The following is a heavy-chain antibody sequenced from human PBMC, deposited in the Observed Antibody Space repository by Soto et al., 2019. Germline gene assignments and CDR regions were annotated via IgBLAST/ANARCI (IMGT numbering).Heavy chain of an antibody. Sequence: GGSLRLSCAASGFSFSSYGMHWVRQAPGKGLEWVAVIWYDGSNKYYADSVKGRFTISRDNSKNTLYLQMNSLRAEDTAVYYCASIAVAGDDAFDIWGQGTMVTVSS. J-gene: IGHJ3*02. D-gene: IGHD6-19*01. CDR2: IWYDGSNK. V-gene: IGHV3-33*01. CDR3: ASIAVAGDDAFDI. CDR1: GFSFSSYG.